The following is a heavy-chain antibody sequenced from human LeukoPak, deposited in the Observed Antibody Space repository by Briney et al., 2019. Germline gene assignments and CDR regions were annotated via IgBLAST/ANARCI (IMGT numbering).Heavy chain of an antibody. J-gene: IGHJ3*02. V-gene: IGHV5-51*01. CDR1: GYSFPHYW. D-gene: IGHD1-14*01. CDR3: ARATLTPRHRGRPDAFDI. CDR2: IYPADSDI. Sequence: GESLQISCSGSGYSFPHYWIGWVRQMPGKGLEGMAIIYPADSDIRYSPSFQGQVTISADTSTNTAYLQWSSLKASDTGLYFCARATLTPRHRGRPDAFDIWGQGTMVSVFS.